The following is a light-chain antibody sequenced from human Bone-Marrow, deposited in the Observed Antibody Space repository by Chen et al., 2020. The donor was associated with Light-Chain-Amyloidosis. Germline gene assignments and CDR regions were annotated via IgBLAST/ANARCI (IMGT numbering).Light chain of an antibody. V-gene: IGLV6-57*01. J-gene: IGLJ3*02. CDR1: SGSIATNY. Sequence: NFMLTQPHSVSESPGKTVILSCTRSSGSIATNYVQWYQQRPGSSPTTVIYEDDQRPSGVPDRFSGSIDRSSNSSSLTISGLKTEDEADYYCQSYQGSSQGVFGGGTKLTVL. CDR2: EDD. CDR3: QSYQGSSQGV.